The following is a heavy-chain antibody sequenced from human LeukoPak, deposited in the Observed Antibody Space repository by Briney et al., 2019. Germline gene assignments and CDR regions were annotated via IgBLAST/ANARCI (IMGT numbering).Heavy chain of an antibody. CDR3: AREGASSKTQTSIAAAVGY. CDR1: GFTFGHFA. CDR2: ISSSSGTI. J-gene: IGHJ4*02. D-gene: IGHD6-13*01. V-gene: IGHV3-48*04. Sequence: GGSLRLSCTDSGFTFGHFALAWVRQAPGKGLEWVSYISSSSGTIYYADSVKGRFTISRDNAKNSLYLQMNSLRAEDTAVYYCAREGASSKTQTSIAAAVGYWGQGTLVTVSS.